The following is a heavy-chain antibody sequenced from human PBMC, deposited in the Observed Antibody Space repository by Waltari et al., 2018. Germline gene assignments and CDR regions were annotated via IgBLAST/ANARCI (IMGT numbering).Heavy chain of an antibody. CDR3: AKMAGTWQLAENWFDP. V-gene: IGHV4-59*01. J-gene: IGHJ5*02. D-gene: IGHD6-6*01. CDR1: GGSISGYY. Sequence: QVQLQESGPGLVKSSETLSLTCSVSGGSISGYYWSWTRQPPGTGLEWIGYIHYSGSTNYNPSLKSRVSISVDTSKNQFSLNLRSVSAADTAVYYCAKMAGTWQLAENWFDPWGQGTLVTVSS. CDR2: IHYSGST.